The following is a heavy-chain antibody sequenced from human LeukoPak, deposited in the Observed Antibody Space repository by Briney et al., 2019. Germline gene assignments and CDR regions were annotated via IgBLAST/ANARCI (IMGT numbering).Heavy chain of an antibody. V-gene: IGHV1-69*04. CDR2: IIPILGIA. D-gene: IGHD7-27*01. Sequence: ASVKVSCKASGGTFSSYAISWVRQAPGQGLEWMGRIIPILGIANYAQKFQGRVTITADKSTSTAYMELSSLRSEDTAAYYCARGINRGSGWFAPWGQGTLVTVSS. CDR1: GGTFSSYA. J-gene: IGHJ5*02. CDR3: ARGINRGSGWFAP.